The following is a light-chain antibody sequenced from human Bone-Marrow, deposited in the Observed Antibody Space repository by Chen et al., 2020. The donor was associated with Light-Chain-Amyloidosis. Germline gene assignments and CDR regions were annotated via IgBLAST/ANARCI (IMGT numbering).Light chain of an antibody. Sequence: SYVLTQPSSVSVAPGQTATIACGGNNLGSTSGHWYQQTPGQAPLLVVYDDSYRPSGIPGRLSGSTSGNTATLTISRVEAGYEADYYCQVWDRSSDRPVFGGGTKLTVL. CDR2: DDS. CDR1: NLGSTS. V-gene: IGLV3-21*02. CDR3: QVWDRSSDRPV. J-gene: IGLJ3*02.